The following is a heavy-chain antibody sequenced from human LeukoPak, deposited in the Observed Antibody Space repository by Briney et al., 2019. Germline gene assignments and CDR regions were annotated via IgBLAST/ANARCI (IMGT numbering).Heavy chain of an antibody. V-gene: IGHV3-53*01. Sequence: PGGSLRLSCAASGITASSNYMTWVRQAPGKGLECGSVIYSGGSTYYADSVKGRFTISRDNSKNTLYLQMNSLRAEDTAVYYCARVAPSGWDQFYFDYWGQGTLVTVSS. CDR1: GITASSNY. CDR2: IYSGGST. D-gene: IGHD6-19*01. CDR3: ARVAPSGWDQFYFDY. J-gene: IGHJ4*02.